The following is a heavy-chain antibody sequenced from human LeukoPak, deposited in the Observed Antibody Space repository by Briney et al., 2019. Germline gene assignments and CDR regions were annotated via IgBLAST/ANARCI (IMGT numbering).Heavy chain of an antibody. CDR2: IRSKVNYYAT. CDR1: GFTFSGAA. J-gene: IGHJ4*02. CDR3: ARPHSDLGGDFVS. D-gene: IGHD4-11*01. Sequence: GGSLRLSCAASGFTFSGAAVHWVRQASGKGLEWVGRIRSKVNYYATEYTASVRGRFTISRDDSKNTAYLQMNSLKIEDTAVYYCARPHSDLGGDFVSWGQGTLVTVSS. V-gene: IGHV3-73*01.